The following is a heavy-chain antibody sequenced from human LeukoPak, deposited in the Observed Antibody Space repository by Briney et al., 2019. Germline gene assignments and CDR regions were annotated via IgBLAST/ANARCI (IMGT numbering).Heavy chain of an antibody. CDR2: FYYDGRT. CDR1: GGSITSSTYH. V-gene: IGHV4-39*02. J-gene: IGHJ4*02. Sequence: SETLSLTCTVSGGSITSSTYHWGWFRQPPGKGLEWIGSFYYDGRTYYSPSLKSRVTISGDTSKNHFSLKLSSVTAADTAVYYCARDRGPGVLDYWGQGTLVTVSS. D-gene: IGHD3-10*01. CDR3: ARDRGPGVLDY.